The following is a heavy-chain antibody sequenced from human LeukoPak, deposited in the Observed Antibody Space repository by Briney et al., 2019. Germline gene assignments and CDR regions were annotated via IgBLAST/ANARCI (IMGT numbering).Heavy chain of an antibody. D-gene: IGHD3-22*01. CDR3: ARLYDSSGYYYDY. J-gene: IGHJ4*02. V-gene: IGHV5-51*01. Sequence: GESLKISCQGSGYSFTSYWIGWVRQMPGKGLEWMGIIYPGDSDTRYSPSFQGQVPISADKSISTAYLQWSSLKASDTAMYYCARLYDSSGYYYDYWGQGTLVTVSS. CDR2: IYPGDSDT. CDR1: GYSFTSYW.